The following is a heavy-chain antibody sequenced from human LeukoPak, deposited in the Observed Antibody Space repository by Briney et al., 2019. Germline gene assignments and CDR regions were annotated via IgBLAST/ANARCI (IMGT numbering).Heavy chain of an antibody. Sequence: GGSLRLSCAASRFTFSSYAMHWVRQAPGKGLEWVAIISYDGSNKYYADSVKGRFTISRDNSKKTLYLQMNRLRTEDTAVYYCAKVNGWSHFDYWGQGTLVTVSS. D-gene: IGHD6-19*01. CDR3: AKVNGWSHFDY. J-gene: IGHJ4*02. CDR2: ISYDGSNK. V-gene: IGHV3-30*04. CDR1: RFTFSSYA.